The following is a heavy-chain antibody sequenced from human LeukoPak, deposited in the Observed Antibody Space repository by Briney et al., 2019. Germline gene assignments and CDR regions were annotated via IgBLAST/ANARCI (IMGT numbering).Heavy chain of an antibody. CDR1: SGSISSYY. CDR3: ARALGYYYDSSGYDAFDI. D-gene: IGHD3-22*01. CDR2: IYTSGST. Sequence: PSETLSLTCTVSSGSISSYYWSWIRQPAGKGLEWIGRIYTSGSTNYNPSLKSRVTMSVDTSKNQFSLKLSSVTAADTAVYYCARALGYYYDSSGYDAFDIWGQGTMVTVSS. J-gene: IGHJ3*02. V-gene: IGHV4-4*07.